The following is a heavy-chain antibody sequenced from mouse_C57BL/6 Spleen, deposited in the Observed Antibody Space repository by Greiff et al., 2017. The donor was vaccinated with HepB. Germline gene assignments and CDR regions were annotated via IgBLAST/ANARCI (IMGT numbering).Heavy chain of an antibody. V-gene: IGHV1-50*01. CDR1: GYTFTSYW. CDR3: ARGWDEYYFDY. D-gene: IGHD4-1*01. Sequence: QVQLQQPGAELVKPGASVKLSCKASGYTFTSYWMQWVKQRPGQGLEWIGEIDPSDSYTNYNQKFKGKATLTVETSSSTAYMQLSSLTSEDSAVYYCARGWDEYYFDYWGQGTTLTVSS. CDR2: IDPSDSYT. J-gene: IGHJ2*01.